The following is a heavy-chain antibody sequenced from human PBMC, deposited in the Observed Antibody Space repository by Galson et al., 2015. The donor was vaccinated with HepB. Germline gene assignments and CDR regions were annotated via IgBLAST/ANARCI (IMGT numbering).Heavy chain of an antibody. J-gene: IGHJ4*02. CDR1: GFTFRSYE. CDR3: ARTMWPDVFDI. Sequence: SLRLSCAASGFTFRSYEMNWVRQAPGKGLEWVSYISNSGSTKKYVDSVKGRFTISRDNAQNSLSLQMNSLRAEDTAIYFCARTMWPDVFDIWGQGTLVTVSS. D-gene: IGHD3-3*01. CDR2: ISNSGSTK. V-gene: IGHV3-48*03.